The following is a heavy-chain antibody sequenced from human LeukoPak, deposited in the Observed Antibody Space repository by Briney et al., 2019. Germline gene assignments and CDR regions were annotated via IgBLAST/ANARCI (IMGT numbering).Heavy chain of an antibody. CDR2: ISSSGSTV. CDR1: GFTFSDYY. CDR3: ARIGYCSGGSCYAFDY. J-gene: IGHJ4*02. V-gene: IGHV3-11*04. D-gene: IGHD2-15*01. Sequence: GGSLRLSCAASGFTFSDYYMSWIRQAPGKGLEWVSYISSSGSTVYYADSVKGRFTISRDNAKNSLYLQMNSLRAEDTAAYYCARIGYCSGGSCYAFDYWGQGTLVTVSS.